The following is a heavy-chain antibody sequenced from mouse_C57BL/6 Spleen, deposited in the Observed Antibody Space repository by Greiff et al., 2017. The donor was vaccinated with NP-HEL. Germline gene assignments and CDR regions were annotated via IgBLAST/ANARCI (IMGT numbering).Heavy chain of an antibody. J-gene: IGHJ4*01. D-gene: IGHD1-1*01. CDR3: ASAGSSLYYYAMDY. Sequence: EVKVVESGGGLVKPGGSLKLSCAASGFTFSDYGMHWVRQAPEKGLEWVAYISSGSSTIYYADKVQGRFTIPRDNAKNTLFLQMTSLRSEDTAMYYCASAGSSLYYYAMDYWGQGTSVTVSS. V-gene: IGHV5-17*01. CDR2: ISSGSSTI. CDR1: GFTFSDYG.